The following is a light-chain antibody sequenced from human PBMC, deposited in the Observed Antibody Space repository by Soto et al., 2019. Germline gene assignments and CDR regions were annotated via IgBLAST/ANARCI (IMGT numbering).Light chain of an antibody. CDR2: AAS. V-gene: IGKV1-39*01. Sequence: DIQMTQSPSSLSASVGDRVTITCRASENIAGYVHWYQQKLGKAPKLLIYAASRLQSGVPSTFSGSESGTEFTLTISSLQPEDSATYYCQQSFNVPRTFGQGTKVEVK. J-gene: IGKJ1*01. CDR1: ENIAGY. CDR3: QQSFNVPRT.